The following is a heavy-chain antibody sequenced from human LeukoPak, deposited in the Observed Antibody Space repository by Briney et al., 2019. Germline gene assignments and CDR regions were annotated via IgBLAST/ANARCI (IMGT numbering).Heavy chain of an antibody. J-gene: IGHJ4*02. Sequence: ASVKVSCKASGYTFTGYYMHWVRQAPGQGLEWMGWINPNSGGTNYAQKFQGRVTMTRDTSISTDYMELSRLRSDDTAVYYCARRSCGGGSCFFDYWGQGTLVTVSS. CDR3: ARRSCGGGSCFFDY. CDR1: GYTFTGYY. CDR2: INPNSGGT. D-gene: IGHD2-15*01. V-gene: IGHV1-2*02.